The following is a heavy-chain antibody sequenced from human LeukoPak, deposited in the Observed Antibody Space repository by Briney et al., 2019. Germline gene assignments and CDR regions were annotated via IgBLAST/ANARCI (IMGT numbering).Heavy chain of an antibody. J-gene: IGHJ6*03. CDR1: GFTFSTYS. V-gene: IGHV3-21*01. CDR3: ARIQLNSYYYYMDV. Sequence: GGSLRLSRAASGFTFSTYSMNWVRQAPGEGLEWVSSISSSSSYIYYADSLKGRFTISRDNAKNSLYLQMNSLRAEDTAVYYCARIQLNSYYYYMDVWGKGTTVTVSS. CDR2: ISSSSSYI. D-gene: IGHD2-2*01.